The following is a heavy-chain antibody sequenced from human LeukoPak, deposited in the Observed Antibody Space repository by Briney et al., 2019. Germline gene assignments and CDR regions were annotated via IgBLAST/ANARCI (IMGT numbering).Heavy chain of an antibody. Sequence: GGXLRLSCTASGFTFGDYAMSWVRQAPGKGLEWVGFIRSKAYGRTTEYAASVKGRFTISRDDSKSIAYLQMNSLKTEDTAVYYCTRGTRGGITMVRGVISPVRYYYGMDVWGKGTTVTVSS. J-gene: IGHJ6*04. CDR2: IRSKAYGRTT. CDR3: TRGTRGGITMVRGVISPVRYYYGMDV. V-gene: IGHV3-49*04. CDR1: GFTFGDYA. D-gene: IGHD3-10*01.